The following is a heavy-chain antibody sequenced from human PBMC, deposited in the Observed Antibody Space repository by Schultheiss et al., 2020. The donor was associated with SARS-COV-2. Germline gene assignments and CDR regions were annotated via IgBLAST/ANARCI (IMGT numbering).Heavy chain of an antibody. D-gene: IGHD6-13*01. CDR3: AKDGEGSSWSMDV. V-gene: IGHV3-30*18. J-gene: IGHJ6*02. CDR2: ILYDGTDK. CDR1: GFIFSNYG. Sequence: GESLKISCAASGFIFSNYGMHWVRQAPGKGLEWMAVILYDGTDKYYADSVKGRFTISRDNSKSTLYLQMNSLRAEDTAVYYCAKDGEGSSWSMDVWGQGTTVTVSS.